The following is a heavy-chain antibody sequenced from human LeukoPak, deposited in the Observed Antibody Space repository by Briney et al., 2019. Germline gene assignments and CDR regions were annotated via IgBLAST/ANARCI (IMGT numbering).Heavy chain of an antibody. D-gene: IGHD3-22*01. CDR3: ARHVWRYYDSSGYPDS. J-gene: IGHJ4*02. Sequence: PSATLSLTCTVSGGSISSSSHYWGWIRQPPGKGLEWIGSIYYSGYTYYNPSPKSRVTISVDTSKNQFSLKLRSVTAADTAVYYCARHVWRYYDSSGYPDSWGQGTLVTVSS. CDR2: IYYSGYT. CDR1: GGSISSSSHY. V-gene: IGHV4-39*01.